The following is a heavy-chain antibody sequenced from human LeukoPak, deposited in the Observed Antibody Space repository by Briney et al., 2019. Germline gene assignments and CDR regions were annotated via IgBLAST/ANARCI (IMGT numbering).Heavy chain of an antibody. V-gene: IGHV3-23*01. CDR3: AKDFQKRLWFGEAPFDY. Sequence: GGSLRLSCTASGFSLSNYAMGWVRQAPGKGLEWVSAISDSGGSTYYADSVKGRFTISRDNSKNTLYLQMNSLRAEDTAVYYCAKDFQKRLWFGEAPFDYWGQGTLVTVSS. D-gene: IGHD3-10*01. J-gene: IGHJ4*02. CDR2: ISDSGGST. CDR1: GFSLSNYA.